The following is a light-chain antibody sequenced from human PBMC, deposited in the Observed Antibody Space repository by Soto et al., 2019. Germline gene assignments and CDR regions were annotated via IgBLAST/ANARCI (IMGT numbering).Light chain of an antibody. CDR3: QSYDSSLYVV. J-gene: IGLJ2*01. CDR2: GNS. CDR1: SSNIGAGYD. Sequence: QSVLTQPPSVSGAPGQRVTISCTGSSSNIGAGYDVHWYQQLPGTAPKLLIYGNSNRPSGVPDRFSGSKSGTSASLAITGLQAEDEAYYYCQSYDSSLYVVFGGGTKVTVL. V-gene: IGLV1-40*01.